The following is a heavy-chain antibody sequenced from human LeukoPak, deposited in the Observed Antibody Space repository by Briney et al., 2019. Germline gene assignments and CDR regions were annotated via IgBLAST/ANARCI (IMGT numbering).Heavy chain of an antibody. CDR3: ARDRYCSGGSCYDY. V-gene: IGHV3-74*01. Sequence: GGSLRLSCAASGFTFSSYWMPWVRQAPGKGLVWVSRINSDGSSTSYADSVKGRFTISRDNAKNTLYLQMNSLRAEDTAVYCCARDRYCSGGSCYDYWGQGTLVTVSS. D-gene: IGHD2-15*01. CDR1: GFTFSSYW. J-gene: IGHJ4*02. CDR2: INSDGSST.